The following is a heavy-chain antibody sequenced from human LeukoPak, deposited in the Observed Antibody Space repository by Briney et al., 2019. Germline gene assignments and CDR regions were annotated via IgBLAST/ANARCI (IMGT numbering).Heavy chain of an antibody. D-gene: IGHD3-10*02. J-gene: IGHJ6*04. CDR2: IYSGGTT. V-gene: IGHV3-53*01. CDR1: GFTVSGNY. Sequence: GGSLRLSCAVSGFTVSGNYMSWVRQAPGKGLEWVSLIYSGGTTYYADSVKGRFTISRDNSKNTLYLQMNSLRAEDTAVYYCAELGITMIGGVWGKGTTVTISS. CDR3: AELGITMIGGV.